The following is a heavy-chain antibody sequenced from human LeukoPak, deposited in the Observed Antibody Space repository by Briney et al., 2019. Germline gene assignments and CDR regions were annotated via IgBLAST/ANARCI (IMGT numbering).Heavy chain of an antibody. V-gene: IGHV4-39*07. J-gene: IGHJ6*03. CDR1: GGSISSSSYY. D-gene: IGHD6-19*01. Sequence: SETLSLTCTVSGGSISSSSYYWGWIRQPPGKGLEWIGSIYYSGSTYYKPSLKSRVTISVDTSKNQFSLKLSSVTAADTAVYYCATEQDSSGWYGKGNYMDVWGKGTTVTVSS. CDR3: ATEQDSSGWYGKGNYMDV. CDR2: IYYSGST.